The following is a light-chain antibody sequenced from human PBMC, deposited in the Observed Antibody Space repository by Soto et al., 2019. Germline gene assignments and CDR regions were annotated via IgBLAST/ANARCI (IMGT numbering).Light chain of an antibody. V-gene: IGLV2-14*01. CDR2: EVS. CDR3: TSYTSSNTPPVI. CDR1: SSDVGGYNY. J-gene: IGLJ2*01. Sequence: QSALTQPASVSGSPGQSITISCTGTSSDVGGYNYVSWYQHHPGKAPKLMIHEVSNRPSGVSNRFSGSRSGNTASLTISGLQAEDEADYYYTSYTSSNTPPVIFGGGTKLTVL.